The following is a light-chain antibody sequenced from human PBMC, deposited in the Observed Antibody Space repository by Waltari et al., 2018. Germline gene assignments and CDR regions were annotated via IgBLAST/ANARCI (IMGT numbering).Light chain of an antibody. CDR2: WAS. Sequence: DIVMTQSPDSLTVSLAERATINCKSSHSLLYYSNNKNYISWYQQKPGQAPKLLIYWASTRDSGVPDRFSGSGSETDFTLTISSLQAEDVAVYHCHQYFAPPYTFGRGTKLESK. CDR3: HQYFAPPYT. CDR1: HSLLYYSNNKNY. J-gene: IGKJ2*01. V-gene: IGKV4-1*01.